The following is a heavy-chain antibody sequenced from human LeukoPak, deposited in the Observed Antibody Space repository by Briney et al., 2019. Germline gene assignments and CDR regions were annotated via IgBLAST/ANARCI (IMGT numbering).Heavy chain of an antibody. J-gene: IGHJ4*02. CDR2: IREDGSEK. CDR1: GFIFSSCW. V-gene: IGHV3-7*01. D-gene: IGHD4-17*01. Sequence: GGSLRLSCAASGFIFSSCWVSWVRQAPGKGLAWVASIREDGSEKKHADSVKGRFTISRDNAENSLYLQMNSLRAEDTAVYYCATLKAAVTIFDNWGQGTLVTVSS. CDR3: ATLKAAVTIFDN.